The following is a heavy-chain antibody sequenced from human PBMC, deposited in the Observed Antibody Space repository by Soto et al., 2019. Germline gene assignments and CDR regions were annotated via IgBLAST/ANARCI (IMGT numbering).Heavy chain of an antibody. CDR3: ARTARECKQPNLYYYYYGMDV. D-gene: IGHD3-10*01. V-gene: IGHV4-4*02. CDR1: GGSISTSDW. J-gene: IGHJ6*02. CDR2: VYHSGST. Sequence: AETLSLTCAVSGGSISTSDWWRWVREPPGKGLEWIGEVYHSGSTNYNPSLNNRVTISVDKSKNQFSLKVSSVTAADTAVYYCARTARECKQPNLYYYYYGMDVWGQVTTVT.